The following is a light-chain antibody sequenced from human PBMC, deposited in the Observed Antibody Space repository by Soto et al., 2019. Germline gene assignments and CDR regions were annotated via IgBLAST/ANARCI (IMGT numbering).Light chain of an antibody. CDR3: CSYIGSYNVV. J-gene: IGLJ2*01. Sequence: QSALTQPPSASGSPGQSVTISCTGTSSDVGGYKYVSWYQRHPGKAPKLLIYEVTKRPSGVPDRFSGSKSGNTASLTVSGLQAEDEADYYCCSYIGSYNVVFGGGTKLTVL. V-gene: IGLV2-8*01. CDR1: SSDVGGYKY. CDR2: EVT.